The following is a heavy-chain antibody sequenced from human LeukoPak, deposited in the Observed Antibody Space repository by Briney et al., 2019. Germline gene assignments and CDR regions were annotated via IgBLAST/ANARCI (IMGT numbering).Heavy chain of an antibody. CDR2: ISYDGNQK. D-gene: IGHD3-22*01. CDR1: GFTFRSYA. J-gene: IGHJ4*02. CDR3: ARVPYDSSGNLDY. V-gene: IGHV3-30-3*01. Sequence: GGSLRLSCTASGFTFRSYAIHWVRQAPGKGLEWVAVISYDGNQKFYADSLKARSTIPRDNSMNTLYLQMYSLGPEDTAVYYCARVPYDSSGNLDYWGQGTLVTVSS.